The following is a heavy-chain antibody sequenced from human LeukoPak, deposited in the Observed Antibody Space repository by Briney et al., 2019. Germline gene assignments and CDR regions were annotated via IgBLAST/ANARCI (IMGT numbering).Heavy chain of an antibody. Sequence: ASVKVSCKASGYTFTGYFMHWVRQAPGQGIEWMGWINPNSGGTNYAQKFQGRVTMTRDTSISTAYMELSSLRSDDTAVYCCAREVLAKNYGMDVWGQGTTVTVSS. CDR3: AREVLAKNYGMDV. D-gene: IGHD2-8*02. CDR1: GYTFTGYF. J-gene: IGHJ6*02. V-gene: IGHV1-2*02. CDR2: INPNSGGT.